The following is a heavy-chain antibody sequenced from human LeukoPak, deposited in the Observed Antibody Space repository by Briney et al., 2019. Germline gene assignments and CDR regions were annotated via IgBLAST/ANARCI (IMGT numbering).Heavy chain of an antibody. Sequence: GGSLRLSCAASGFTVSSNYVTWVRQAPGKGLEWVSIIYSDGTTYYADSVKGRFSISRDNSKNTLYLQMNSLRAEDTAVYYCAREIQGSSWYRGMGYFDYWGQGTLVTVSS. D-gene: IGHD6-13*01. CDR1: GFTVSSNY. V-gene: IGHV3-53*01. CDR3: AREIQGSSWYRGMGYFDY. J-gene: IGHJ4*02. CDR2: IYSDGTT.